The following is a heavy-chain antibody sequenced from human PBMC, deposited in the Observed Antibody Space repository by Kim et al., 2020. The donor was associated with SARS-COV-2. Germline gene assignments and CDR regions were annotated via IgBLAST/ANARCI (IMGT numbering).Heavy chain of an antibody. CDR1: GGTFSSYA. CDR3: ARGSYYKSYYYYGMDV. V-gene: IGHV1-69*13. D-gene: IGHD3-10*01. J-gene: IGHJ6*02. CDR2: IIPIFGTA. Sequence: SVKVSCKASGGTFSSYAISWVRQAPGQGLEWMGGIIPIFGTANYAQKFQGRVTITADESTSTAYMELSSLRSEDTAVYYCARGSYYKSYYYYGMDVWGQGTTVTVSS.